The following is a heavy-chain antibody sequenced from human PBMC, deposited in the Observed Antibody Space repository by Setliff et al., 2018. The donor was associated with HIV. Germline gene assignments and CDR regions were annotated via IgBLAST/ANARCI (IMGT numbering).Heavy chain of an antibody. V-gene: IGHV3-49*04. CDR1: GFTFSSYW. J-gene: IGHJ4*02. D-gene: IGHD2-15*01. CDR3: TRESGGKIDY. CDR2: IRHKAYGGTA. Sequence: LRLSCAASGFTFSSYWMSWVRQAPGKGLEWVGFIRHKAYGGTAEYDASVKGRFTISRDDSKSITYLQMNGLQTEDTAIYYCTRESGGKIDYWGQGTLVTVSS.